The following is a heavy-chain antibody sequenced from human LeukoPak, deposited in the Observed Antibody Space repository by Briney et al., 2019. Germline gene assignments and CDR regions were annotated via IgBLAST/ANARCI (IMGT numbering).Heavy chain of an antibody. V-gene: IGHV3-48*04. CDR3: AELGITMIGGV. D-gene: IGHD3-10*02. CDR1: GFTFNGYN. J-gene: IGHJ6*04. CDR2: ISSSGSTI. Sequence: GGSLRLSCAASGFTFNGYNMNWVRQAPGKGLEWVSYISSSGSTIYYADSVKGRFTISRDNAKNSLYLQMNSLRAEDTAVYYCAELGITMIGGVWGKGTTVTISS.